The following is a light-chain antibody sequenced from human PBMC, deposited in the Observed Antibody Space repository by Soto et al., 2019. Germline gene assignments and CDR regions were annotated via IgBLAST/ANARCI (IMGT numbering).Light chain of an antibody. J-gene: IGKJ2*01. CDR1: QSVRSN. V-gene: IGKV3-15*01. CDR2: GAS. CDR3: QQYDTYFRYT. Sequence: EIVMTQSPATLSVSPGERATLSCRASQSVRSNLAWYQQKPGQAPRLLIYGASTRATGIPDRFSGSGSGTEFSLTIGSLQPDDFANYYCQQYDTYFRYTFGQGTKLDIK.